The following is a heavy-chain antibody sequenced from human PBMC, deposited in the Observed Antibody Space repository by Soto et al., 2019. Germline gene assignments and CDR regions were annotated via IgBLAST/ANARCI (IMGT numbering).Heavy chain of an antibody. V-gene: IGHV4-59*08. J-gene: IGHJ4*02. CDR3: ARRHYGYYFDY. CDR2: IYYSGST. CDR1: GGSISSYY. D-gene: IGHD3-10*01. Sequence: QVQLQESGPGLVKPSETLSLTCTVSGGSISSYYWSWIRQPPGKGLEWIGYIYYSGSTNYNPSLKSRFTISVDTSKNQFALKLSSLTAADTAVYYCARRHYGYYFDYWGQGTLVTVS.